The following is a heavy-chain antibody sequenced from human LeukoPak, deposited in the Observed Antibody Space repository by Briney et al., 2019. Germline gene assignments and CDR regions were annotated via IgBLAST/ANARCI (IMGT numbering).Heavy chain of an antibody. V-gene: IGHV4-59*01. CDR1: GGSFGVYY. D-gene: IGHD6-13*01. Sequence: SETLSPTCPAPGGSFGVYYWGWFRNPPGRGLDWIGYFYYSGSTNYNPSLKSRVTISVDTSKNQFSLKLSSVTAADTAVYYCARVRYGSSWYYYYYMDVWGKGTTVTVSS. CDR2: FYYSGST. CDR3: ARVRYGSSWYYYYYMDV. J-gene: IGHJ6*03.